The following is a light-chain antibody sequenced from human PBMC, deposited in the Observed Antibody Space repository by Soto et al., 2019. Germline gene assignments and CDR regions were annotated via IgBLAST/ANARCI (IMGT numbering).Light chain of an antibody. CDR1: SSNIGSNP. CDR2: SDS. CDR3: AAWDDSLNGRYVV. J-gene: IGLJ2*01. Sequence: QSVLTQPPSASGTPGHRVTISCSGSSSNIGSNPVNWYQQLPGTAPKLLIYSDSQRPSGVPDRFSGSKSGTSASLAISGLQSEDEADYYCAAWDDSLNGRYVVFGGGTKLTVL. V-gene: IGLV1-44*01.